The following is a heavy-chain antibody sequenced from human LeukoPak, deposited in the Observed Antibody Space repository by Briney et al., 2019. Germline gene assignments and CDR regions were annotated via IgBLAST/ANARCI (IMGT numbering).Heavy chain of an antibody. Sequence: SETLSLTCTVSGGSISSYYWSWIRQPPGKGLEWIGYIYYSGSTNYNPTLKSRVTISVDTSKNQFSLKLSSVTAADTAVYYCARGGCSYGYSGPYYFDYWGQGTLVTVSS. CDR1: GGSISSYY. J-gene: IGHJ4*02. V-gene: IGHV4-59*01. CDR3: ARGGCSYGYSGPYYFDY. D-gene: IGHD5-18*01. CDR2: IYYSGST.